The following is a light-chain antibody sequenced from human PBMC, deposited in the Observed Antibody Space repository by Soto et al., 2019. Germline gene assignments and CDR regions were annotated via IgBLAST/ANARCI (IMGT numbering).Light chain of an antibody. V-gene: IGKV3-15*01. CDR2: GAS. CDR3: QQYNIWPWT. Sequence: EVVMTQSPATQSVSPGERATLSCRASQSVSSNLAWYQQKPGQAPRLLIYGASTRATGIPARFSGSGSGTEFTLTISSLQSEDFAVYYCQQYNIWPWTFGQGTKVDI. J-gene: IGKJ1*01. CDR1: QSVSSN.